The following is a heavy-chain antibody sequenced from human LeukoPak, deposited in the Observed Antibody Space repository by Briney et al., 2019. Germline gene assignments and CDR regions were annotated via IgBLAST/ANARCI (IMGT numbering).Heavy chain of an antibody. CDR1: GFTFSSYR. D-gene: IGHD5-24*01. Sequence: GGSLRLSCAASGFTFSSYRMNWVRQAPGKGLEWVSSISSSSSYIYYADSVKGRFTISRDNTKKSLYLQMNSLRTEDTALYYCAKSDHRGDGFNYDYWGQGTLVTVSS. V-gene: IGHV3-21*04. CDR2: ISSSSSYI. CDR3: AKSDHRGDGFNYDY. J-gene: IGHJ4*02.